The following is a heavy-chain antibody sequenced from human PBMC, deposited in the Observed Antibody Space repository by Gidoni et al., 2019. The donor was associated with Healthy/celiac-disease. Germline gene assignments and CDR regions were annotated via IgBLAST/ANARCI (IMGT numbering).Heavy chain of an antibody. CDR3: ARVIGGSGSWQPGQIFDY. Sequence: QVQLVQSGAEVKKPGASVKVSCKASGYTFTSYAMHWVRQAPGQRLEWMGWINAGNGNTKYSQKFQGRVTITRDTSASTAYMELSSLRSEDTAVYYCARVIGGSGSWQPGQIFDYWGQGTLVTVSS. V-gene: IGHV1-3*01. CDR1: GYTFTSYA. J-gene: IGHJ4*02. CDR2: INAGNGNT. D-gene: IGHD6-13*01.